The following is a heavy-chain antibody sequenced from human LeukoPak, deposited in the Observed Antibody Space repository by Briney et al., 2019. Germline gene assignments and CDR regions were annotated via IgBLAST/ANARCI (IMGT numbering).Heavy chain of an antibody. CDR2: IYYSGST. V-gene: IGHV4-59*01. Sequence: SETLSLTCTVSGGSISSYYWSWVRQPPGEGMEWIGYIYYSGSTNYNPSLKSRVTISVDTSKNQFSLKLSSVTAADTAVYYCARGYSGSYFGYWGQGTLVTVSS. CDR1: GGSISSYY. J-gene: IGHJ4*02. D-gene: IGHD1-26*01. CDR3: ARGYSGSYFGY.